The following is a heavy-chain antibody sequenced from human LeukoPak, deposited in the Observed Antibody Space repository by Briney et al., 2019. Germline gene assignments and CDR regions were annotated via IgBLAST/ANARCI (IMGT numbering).Heavy chain of an antibody. Sequence: SETLSLTCTVSGGSISSYYWSWIRQPPGKGLEWIGYIYYSGSTNYNPSLKSRVTISVDTSKNQFSLKLSSVTAADTAVYYCARALRCSSTSCNEVGYFDLWGRGTLVTVSS. J-gene: IGHJ2*01. CDR3: ARALRCSSTSCNEVGYFDL. CDR2: IYYSGST. V-gene: IGHV4-59*01. D-gene: IGHD2-2*01. CDR1: GGSISSYY.